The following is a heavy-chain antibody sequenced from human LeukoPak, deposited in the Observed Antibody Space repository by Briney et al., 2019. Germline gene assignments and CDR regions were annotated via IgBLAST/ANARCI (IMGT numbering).Heavy chain of an antibody. J-gene: IGHJ4*02. D-gene: IGHD6-13*01. CDR1: GGSISSGGYY. CDR2: IYYSGST. V-gene: IGHV4-31*03. CDR3: ARDKAAAGIIDY. Sequence: SETLSLTCTVSGGSISSGGYYWSWIRQHPGKGLEWIGYIYYSGSTYYNPSLKSRVTISVDTSKNQFSLKLSSVTAVDTAVYYCARDKAAAGIIDYWGQGTLVTVSS.